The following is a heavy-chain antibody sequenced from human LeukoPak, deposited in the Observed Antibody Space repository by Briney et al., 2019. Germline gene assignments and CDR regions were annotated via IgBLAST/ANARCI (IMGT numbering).Heavy chain of an antibody. CDR1: GFTFSSYW. V-gene: IGHV3-7*01. Sequence: PGGSLRLSCAASGFTFSSYWMSWVRQAPGKGLEWVANIKQDGSEKYYVDSVKGRFTISRDNAKNSLYLQMNGLRAEDTAVYYCARGTSLIAAAGNYYFDYWGQGTLVTVSS. J-gene: IGHJ4*02. CDR2: IKQDGSEK. CDR3: ARGTSLIAAAGNYYFDY. D-gene: IGHD6-13*01.